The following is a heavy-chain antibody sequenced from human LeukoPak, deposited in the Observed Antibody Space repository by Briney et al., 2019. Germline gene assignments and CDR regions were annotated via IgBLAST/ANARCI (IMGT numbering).Heavy chain of an antibody. Sequence: SQTLSLTCAISGDSVSINSAAWNWVRQSPSRGLEWLGRTYYRSKWYNDYAVFVKSRITINPDTSKNQFSLQLNSVTPEDTAVYYCARGKWELLSHYWCFDLWGRGTLVTVSS. CDR2: TYYRSKWYN. CDR1: GDSVSINSAA. CDR3: ARGKWELLSHYWCFDL. V-gene: IGHV6-1*01. J-gene: IGHJ2*01. D-gene: IGHD1-26*01.